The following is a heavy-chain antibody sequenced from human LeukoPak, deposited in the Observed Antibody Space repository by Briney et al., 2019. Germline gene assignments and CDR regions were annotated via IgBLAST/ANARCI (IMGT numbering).Heavy chain of an antibody. V-gene: IGHV1-69*06. Sequence: SVKVSCKASGGTFSSYAISWVRQAPGQGLEWMGGIIPIFGTANYAQKLQGRVTITADKSTSTAYMELSSLRSEDTAVYYCAKSNGYGLVDIWGQGTMVTVSS. CDR3: AKSNGYGLVDI. J-gene: IGHJ3*02. CDR2: IIPIFGTA. CDR1: GGTFSSYA. D-gene: IGHD3-10*01.